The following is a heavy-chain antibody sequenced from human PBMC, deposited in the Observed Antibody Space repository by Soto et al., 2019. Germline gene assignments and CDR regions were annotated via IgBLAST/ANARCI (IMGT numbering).Heavy chain of an antibody. J-gene: IGHJ4*02. CDR3: ATHHNHAKASSSTKTRDY. V-gene: IGHV3-48*03. D-gene: IGHD2-2*01. CDR1: GFTFSSHE. Sequence: GGSLRLSCAASGFTFSSHEMNWVRQAPGKGLEWVSYISSSGSTIYYADSVKGRFTISRDNAKNSLYLQMNSLRAEDTAVYYCATHHNHAKASSSTKTRDYWGQGTLVTVSS. CDR2: ISSSGSTI.